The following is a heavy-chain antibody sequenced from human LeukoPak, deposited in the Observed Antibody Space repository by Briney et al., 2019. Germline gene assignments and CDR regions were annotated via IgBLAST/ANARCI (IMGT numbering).Heavy chain of an antibody. CDR2: ISAYNGNT. CDR3: ARDHVHNWNDAEPLDP. J-gene: IGHJ5*02. Sequence: GASVKVSCKTSGYTFTSYGIAWVRQAPGQGLEWMGWISAYNGNTHYAHKFQGRATLTTDISTSTAYMELGSLTSDDTAVYYCARDHVHNWNDAEPLDPWGQGTLVTVSS. CDR1: GYTFTSYG. V-gene: IGHV1-18*01. D-gene: IGHD1-20*01.